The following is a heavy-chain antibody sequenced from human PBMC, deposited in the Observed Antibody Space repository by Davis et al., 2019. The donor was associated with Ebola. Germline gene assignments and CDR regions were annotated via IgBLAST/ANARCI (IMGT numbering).Heavy chain of an antibody. CDR2: ISYDGSNK. V-gene: IGHV3-30*03. J-gene: IGHJ4*02. CDR1: GFTFSSYG. CDR3: ARDVDQNRLYYFDY. D-gene: IGHD2-15*01. Sequence: LSLTCAASGFTFSSYGMHWVRQAPGKGLEWVAVISYDGSNKYYADSVKGRFTISRDNSKNTLYLQMNSLRAEDTAVYYCARDVDQNRLYYFDYWGQGALVAVSS.